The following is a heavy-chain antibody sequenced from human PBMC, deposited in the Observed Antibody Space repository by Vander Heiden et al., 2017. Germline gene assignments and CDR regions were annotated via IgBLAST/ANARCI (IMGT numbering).Heavy chain of an antibody. Sequence: QAQLVQSGAEVKKPGASVKVSCKASGSCFTSYDINWVRQAIGHGLEWMGWMNPDSGNTGYAQKFQGRVTMTRNTSISTAYMELSSLRSEDTAVYYCARGVEMATILEVFDYWGQGTLVTVSS. CDR2: MNPDSGNT. D-gene: IGHD5-12*01. J-gene: IGHJ4*02. CDR3: ARGVEMATILEVFDY. CDR1: GSCFTSYD. V-gene: IGHV1-8*01.